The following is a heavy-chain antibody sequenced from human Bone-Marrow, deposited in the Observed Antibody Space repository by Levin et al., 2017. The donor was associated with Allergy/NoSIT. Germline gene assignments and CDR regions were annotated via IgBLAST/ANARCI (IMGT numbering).Heavy chain of an antibody. CDR1: GYTFTSYD. D-gene: IGHD1-1*01. Sequence: KSGESLKISCKASGYTFTSYDINWVRQAPGQGLEWLGWMNPNSGNTGYAQKFQGRVTMTRDTSINTAYMELSSLRSEDTAVYYCAKGTDNWLDPWGQGTLVTVSS. J-gene: IGHJ5*02. CDR2: MNPNSGNT. V-gene: IGHV1-8*01. CDR3: AKGTDNWLDP.